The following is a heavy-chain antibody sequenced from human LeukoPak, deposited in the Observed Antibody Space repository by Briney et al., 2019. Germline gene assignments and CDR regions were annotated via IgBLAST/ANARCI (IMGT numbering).Heavy chain of an antibody. V-gene: IGHV4-59*01. D-gene: IGHD3-10*01. CDR3: ARDNPHYYGSGSYLTPRFDY. CDR2: IYYSGST. J-gene: IGHJ4*02. Sequence: PSEALSLTCTVSGGSISSYYWSWIRQPPGKGLEWIGYIYYSGSTNYNPSLKSRVTISVDTSKNQFSLKLGSVTAADTAVYYCARDNPHYYGSGSYLTPRFDYWGQGTLVTVSS. CDR1: GGSISSYY.